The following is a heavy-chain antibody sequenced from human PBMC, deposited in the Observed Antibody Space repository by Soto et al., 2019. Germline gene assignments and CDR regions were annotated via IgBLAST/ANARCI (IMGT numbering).Heavy chain of an antibody. CDR1: GFTFSNYA. V-gene: IGHV3-23*01. CDR3: AKDIPPGYCTSTSCYPDY. Sequence: GGSLRLSCAASGFTFSNYAMSWVRQAPGKGLEWVSGISGSGGSTNYADSVKGRFTISRDNSKNTLYLQMNSLRAEDTAVYYCAKDIPPGYCTSTSCYPDYWGQGTLVTVSS. CDR2: ISGSGGST. D-gene: IGHD2-2*03. J-gene: IGHJ4*02.